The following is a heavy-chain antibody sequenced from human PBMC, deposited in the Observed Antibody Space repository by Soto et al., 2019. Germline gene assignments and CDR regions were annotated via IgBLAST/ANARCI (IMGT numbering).Heavy chain of an antibody. Sequence: PWVSLRLSCAPSRFTFSSYGMHWVRQAPGKGLEWGAGISYDGSNKYYADSVKGRFTISRDNSKNTLYLQMNSLRAEDTAVYYCAKDRGYYGSGSYYKIYYYYYYGMDVWGQGTTVTVSS. V-gene: IGHV3-30*18. CDR2: ISYDGSNK. CDR3: AKDRGYYGSGSYYKIYYYYYYGMDV. D-gene: IGHD3-10*01. CDR1: RFTFSSYG. J-gene: IGHJ6*02.